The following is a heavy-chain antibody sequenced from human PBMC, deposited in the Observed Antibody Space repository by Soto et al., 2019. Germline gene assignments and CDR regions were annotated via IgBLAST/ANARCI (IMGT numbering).Heavy chain of an antibody. J-gene: IGHJ3*02. CDR1: GGTFSSYA. D-gene: IGHD1-1*01. V-gene: IGHV1-69*05. Sequence: VASVKVSCKASGGTFSSYAISWVRQAPGQGLEWMGGIIPNFGTTNYAQKLQGRVTMTTDTSTSTAYMELRSLRSDDTAVYYCAIWYNWNDGDAFDIWGQGTMVTVSS. CDR3: AIWYNWNDGDAFDI. CDR2: IIPNFGTT.